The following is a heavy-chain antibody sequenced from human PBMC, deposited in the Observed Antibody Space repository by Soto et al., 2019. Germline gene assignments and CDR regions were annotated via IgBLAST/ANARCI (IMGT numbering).Heavy chain of an antibody. CDR3: SIDERAFCGGDTGEYYFDY. J-gene: IGHJ4*02. Sequence: QVQLVQSGAELKRPGDSVTVSCKASGYRFTIEGVSWVRQAPGQGLEWVGFRSFYNGFTASAPKFQGRLTMTADTSSSTAYMELRNLRHDYTAVYYWSIDERAFCGGDTGEYYFDYWGQGTLVSVS. CDR2: RSFYNGFT. CDR1: GYRFTIEG. D-gene: IGHD2-21*02. V-gene: IGHV1-18*01.